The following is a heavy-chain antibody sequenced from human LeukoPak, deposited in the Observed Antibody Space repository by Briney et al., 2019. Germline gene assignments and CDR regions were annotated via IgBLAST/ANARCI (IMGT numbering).Heavy chain of an antibody. CDR3: ARYCISTSCYSEIDY. Sequence: GGSLSLSCAASGFTFSSNSMNWVRQAPGKGLEWLSYISGNGTTMYYADSVKGRFTISRDNAKNSLYLRMHGLRDEDTAVYYCARYCISTSCYSEIDYWGQGTLVTVSS. V-gene: IGHV3-48*02. CDR2: ISGNGTTM. J-gene: IGHJ4*02. D-gene: IGHD2-2*02. CDR1: GFTFSSNS.